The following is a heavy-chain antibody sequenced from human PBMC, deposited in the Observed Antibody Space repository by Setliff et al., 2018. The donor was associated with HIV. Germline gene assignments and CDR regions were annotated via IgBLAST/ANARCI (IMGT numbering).Heavy chain of an antibody. D-gene: IGHD6-25*01. J-gene: IGHJ3*01. V-gene: IGHV4-59*11. Sequence: SETLSLTCTVSGNSIKTHYWNWIRQSPGKGIEWIAFTHHTGDTGYNPSLKSRVTTSVDPSKDQFSLILRSVTATDTAIYYCARWGKATAIRAFNLWGRGIMVTVSS. CDR2: THHTGDT. CDR1: GNSIKTHY. CDR3: ARWGKATAIRAFNL.